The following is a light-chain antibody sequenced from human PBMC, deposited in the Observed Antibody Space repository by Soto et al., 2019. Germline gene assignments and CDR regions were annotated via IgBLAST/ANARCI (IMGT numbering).Light chain of an antibody. CDR3: QQYSDWPPT. V-gene: IGKV1-6*01. J-gene: IGKJ1*01. Sequence: AIQMTQSPSSLSASVGDRVTVTCRASQDIRSDVGWYQQKPGQAPKVLMYAASRLHSGVPSRFSGSGSGTNFVLTISSLQPEDVATYYCQQYSDWPPTFGQGTKVDIK. CDR1: QDIRSD. CDR2: AAS.